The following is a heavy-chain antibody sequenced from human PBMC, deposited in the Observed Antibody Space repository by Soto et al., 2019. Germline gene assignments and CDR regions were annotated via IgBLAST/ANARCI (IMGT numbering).Heavy chain of an antibody. Sequence: QVQLEESGGGVVQPGRSLRLSCAASGFTFSSYAMHWVRQAPGKGLEWVAVISYDGTNKFYADSVKGRFTISRDNSKNTLYLQMNSLRAEDTAVYFCARDQKNYESSPIGGWDFDLWGRGTRVTVSS. J-gene: IGHJ2*01. V-gene: IGHV3-30-3*01. CDR3: ARDQKNYESSPIGGWDFDL. CDR2: ISYDGTNK. CDR1: GFTFSSYA. D-gene: IGHD3-22*01.